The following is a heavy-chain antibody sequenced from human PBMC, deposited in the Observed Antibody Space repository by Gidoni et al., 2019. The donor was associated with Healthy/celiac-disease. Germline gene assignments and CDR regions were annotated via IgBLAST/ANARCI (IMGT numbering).Heavy chain of an antibody. Sequence: QVQLVESGGGVVQPGRSLRLSCAASGFTFSSYGMHWVRQAPGKGLEWVAVISYDGSNKYYADSVKGRFTISRDNSKNTLYLQMNSLRAEDTAVYYCAKGVGISSWGWSYGMDVWGQGTTVTVS. D-gene: IGHD6-13*01. CDR3: AKGVGISSWGWSYGMDV. J-gene: IGHJ6*02. V-gene: IGHV3-30*18. CDR2: ISYDGSNK. CDR1: GFTFSSYG.